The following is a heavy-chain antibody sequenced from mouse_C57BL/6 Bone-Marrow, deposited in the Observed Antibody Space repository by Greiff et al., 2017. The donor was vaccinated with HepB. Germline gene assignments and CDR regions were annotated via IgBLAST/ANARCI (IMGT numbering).Heavy chain of an antibody. Sequence: EVKLMESEGGFVQPGSSMKLSCTASGFTFSDYYMAWVRQVPEKGLEWVANINYDGSSTYYLDSLKSRFIISRDNAKNILYLQMSSLKSEDTATYYCARVFITTVVATGYFDVWGTGTTVTVSS. J-gene: IGHJ1*03. CDR3: ARVFITTVVATGYFDV. CDR1: GFTFSDYY. CDR2: INYDGSST. D-gene: IGHD1-1*01. V-gene: IGHV5-16*01.